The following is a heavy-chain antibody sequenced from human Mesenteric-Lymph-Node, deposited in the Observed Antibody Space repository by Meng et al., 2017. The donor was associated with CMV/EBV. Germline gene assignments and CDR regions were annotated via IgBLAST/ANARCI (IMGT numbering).Heavy chain of an antibody. CDR3: AKNAAWNLEY. J-gene: IGHJ4*02. V-gene: IGHV4-4*02. D-gene: IGHD1-1*01. Sequence: LTCTVSDGSINIYTWWSWVRQTPGKGLEWIGEIYHNGGTNYNPSLKSRVTISIDKSKDQLSLKLSSVTAADTAVYYCAKNAAWNLEYWGQGTLVTVSS. CDR1: DGSINIYTW. CDR2: IYHNGGT.